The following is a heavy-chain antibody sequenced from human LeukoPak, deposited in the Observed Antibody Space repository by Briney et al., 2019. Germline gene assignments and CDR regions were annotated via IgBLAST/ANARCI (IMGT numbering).Heavy chain of an antibody. V-gene: IGHV1-2*02. D-gene: IGHD3-3*01. Sequence: ASVKVSCKASGYTFTGYYMHWVRQAPGQGLEWMGWINPNSGGRNYAQKFQGRVTMTRDTSISTAYMELSRKRSDDTAVYYCASQSRIITIFGVVMTAHAFDIWGQGTMVTV. J-gene: IGHJ3*02. CDR1: GYTFTGYY. CDR3: ASQSRIITIFGVVMTAHAFDI. CDR2: INPNSGGR.